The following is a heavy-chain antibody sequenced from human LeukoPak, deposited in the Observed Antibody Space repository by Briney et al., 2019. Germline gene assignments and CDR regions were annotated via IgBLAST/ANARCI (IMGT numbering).Heavy chain of an antibody. Sequence: GESLKISCNVSGYNFNTYWIAWVRQMPGRGLEWMGIIYPGDSDTNYSPSFQGRITISADKSITTAYLHWDSLEASDSAMYYCARQYSTSSKFDYWGQGTLVTVSS. CDR1: GYNFNTYW. CDR2: IYPGDSDT. J-gene: IGHJ4*02. V-gene: IGHV5-51*01. D-gene: IGHD6-6*01. CDR3: ARQYSTSSKFDY.